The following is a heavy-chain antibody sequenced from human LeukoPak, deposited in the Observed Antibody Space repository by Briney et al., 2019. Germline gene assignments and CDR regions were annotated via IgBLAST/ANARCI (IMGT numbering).Heavy chain of an antibody. CDR3: ARDFEAHDLRPIGY. Sequence: PGGSLRLSCAASGFTFSNYTMHWVRQAPGKGLEYVSVISSNGGSTYFANSVKGRFTISRENSKNTLYLQMNSLRAEDTAVYYCARDFEAHDLRPIGYWGQGTLVTVSS. CDR2: ISSNGGST. D-gene: IGHD3-3*01. CDR1: GFTFSNYT. J-gene: IGHJ4*02. V-gene: IGHV3-64*01.